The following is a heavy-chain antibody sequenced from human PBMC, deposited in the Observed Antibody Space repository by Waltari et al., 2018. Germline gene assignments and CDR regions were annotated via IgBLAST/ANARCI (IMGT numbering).Heavy chain of an antibody. CDR2: MQYRGST. V-gene: IGHV4-39*01. J-gene: IGHJ1*01. Sequence: QLQLQESGPGLVKPSETLSLPCTVPGGSISTHYNWGWIRQPPGKGLEWMGNMQYRGSTFYNPSLKSRVTISLDTSKNQFSLKLSSVGAADTAVYFCGRIAFGDDGGYFQHWGQGTLVTVSS. D-gene: IGHD4-17*01. CDR3: GRIAFGDDGGYFQH. CDR1: GGSISTHYN.